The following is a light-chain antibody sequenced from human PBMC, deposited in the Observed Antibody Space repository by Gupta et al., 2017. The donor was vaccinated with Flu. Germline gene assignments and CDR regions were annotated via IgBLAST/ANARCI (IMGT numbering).Light chain of an antibody. CDR3: QRYDNNFLA. CDR2: KAS. CDR1: QSISTW. Sequence: DIQMTQSPSTLSASVGDRVTITCRASQSISTWLAWYQKKPGTAPKLLIYKASNLESGVPSRFSGSGSGTEFTLTISYLQPDDFATYYCQRYDNNFLAFGGGTKVEVK. V-gene: IGKV1-5*03. J-gene: IGKJ4*01.